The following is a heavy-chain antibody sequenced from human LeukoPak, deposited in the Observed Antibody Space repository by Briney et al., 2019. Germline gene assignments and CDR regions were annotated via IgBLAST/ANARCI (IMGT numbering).Heavy chain of an antibody. Sequence: ASVKVSCKASGYTFTSYGISWVRQAPGQGLEWMGWISAYNGNTNYAQKLQGRVTMTTDTSTSTAYMELRGLRSDDTAVYYCARESYDILTGYSYYYYGMDVWGQGATVTVSS. CDR3: ARESYDILTGYSYYYYGMDV. J-gene: IGHJ6*02. CDR1: GYTFTSYG. CDR2: ISAYNGNT. V-gene: IGHV1-18*01. D-gene: IGHD3-9*01.